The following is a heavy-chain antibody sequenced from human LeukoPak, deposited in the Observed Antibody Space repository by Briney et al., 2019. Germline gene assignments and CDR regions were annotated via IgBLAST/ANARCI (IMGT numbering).Heavy chain of an antibody. CDR2: IRSGGSG. J-gene: IGHJ6*03. Sequence: GGSLRLSCAASGFTFSNYDMHWVRQAPGKGLEWVAFIRSGGSGYYADSVKGRFTISRDNSKNTLYLQMNSLRAEDTALYYCTTAVYYYYYIDVWGNGTTVTVSS. CDR1: GFTFSNYD. V-gene: IGHV3-30*02. CDR3: TTAVYYYYYIDV.